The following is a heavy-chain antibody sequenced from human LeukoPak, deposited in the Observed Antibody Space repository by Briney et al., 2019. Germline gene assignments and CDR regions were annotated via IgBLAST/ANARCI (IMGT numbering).Heavy chain of an antibody. D-gene: IGHD1-1*01. CDR3: ARVRTDAFDI. V-gene: IGHV3-53*01. CDR2: IYSGGST. CDR1: GXTASSNY. J-gene: IGHJ3*02. Sequence: GGSLRLSCAASGXTASSNYMSWVRQAPGKGLEWVSVIYSGGSTYYADSVKGRFTISRDNSKNTLYLQMNSLRAEDTAVYYCARVRTDAFDIWGQGTMVTVSS.